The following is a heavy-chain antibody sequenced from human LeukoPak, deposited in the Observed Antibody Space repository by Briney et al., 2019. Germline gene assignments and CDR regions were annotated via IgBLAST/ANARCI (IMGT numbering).Heavy chain of an antibody. J-gene: IGHJ4*02. CDR2: IIPIFGTA. CDR1: GGTFSSYA. Sequence: ASVKVSCKASGGTFSSYAISWVRQAPGQGLEWMGGIIPIFGTANYAQKFQGRVTITADESTSTAYMELSSLRSEDTAVYYCARASYYYDSSGYPGYYFDYWGQGTLVTVSS. CDR3: ARASYYYDSSGYPGYYFDY. D-gene: IGHD3-22*01. V-gene: IGHV1-69*13.